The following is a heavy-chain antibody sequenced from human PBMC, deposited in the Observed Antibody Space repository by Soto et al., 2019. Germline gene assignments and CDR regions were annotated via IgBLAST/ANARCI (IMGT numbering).Heavy chain of an antibody. V-gene: IGHV3-30-3*01. D-gene: IGHD6-13*01. J-gene: IGHJ4*02. CDR1: GFTFSSYA. CDR3: ARDRRAAAGIGSCNH. Sequence: QVQLVESGGGVVQPGRSLRLSCAASGFTFSSYAMRWVRQAPGKGLEWVAVISYDGSNKYYADAVKGRFTISRDNSKNTLNLQMNSLRAEDTAVYYCARDRRAAAGIGSCNHWGQGTLVTVSS. CDR2: ISYDGSNK.